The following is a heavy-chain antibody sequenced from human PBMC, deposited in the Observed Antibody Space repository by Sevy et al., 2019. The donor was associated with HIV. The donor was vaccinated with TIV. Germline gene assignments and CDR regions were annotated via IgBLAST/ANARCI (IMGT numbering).Heavy chain of an antibody. CDR3: AKDRARLRTGQTRGYYYYGMDV. CDR2: ISYDGSNK. CDR1: GFSFDSYG. D-gene: IGHD1-1*01. Sequence: GGCLRLSCAVSGFSFDSYGMTWVRQAPGKGLEWVAVISYDGSNKYYADSVKGRFTISRDNSKNTLYLQMNSLRAEDTAVYYCAKDRARLRTGQTRGYYYYGMDVWGQGTTVTVSS. J-gene: IGHJ6*02. V-gene: IGHV3-30*18.